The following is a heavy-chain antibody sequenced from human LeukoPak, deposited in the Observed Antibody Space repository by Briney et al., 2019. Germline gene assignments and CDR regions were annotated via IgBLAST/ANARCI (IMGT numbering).Heavy chain of an antibody. Sequence: GGSLRLSCAASGFTFRDYSDYWMSWVRQAPGKGLEWVANIKQDGSEKYYVDSVKGRFTISKDNAKNSLFLQMNSLRAEDTAVYYCARVGRYSYAHNSWGQRTLVTVSS. CDR2: IKQDGSEK. CDR3: ARVGRYSYAHNS. D-gene: IGHD5-18*01. CDR1: GFTFRDYSDYW. V-gene: IGHV3-7*01. J-gene: IGHJ4*02.